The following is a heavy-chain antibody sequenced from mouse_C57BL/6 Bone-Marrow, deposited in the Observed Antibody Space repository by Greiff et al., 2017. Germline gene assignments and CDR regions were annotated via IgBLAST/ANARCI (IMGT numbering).Heavy chain of an antibody. Sequence: DVQLVESGGGLVKPGGSLKLSCAASGFTFSSYAMSWVRQTPEKRLEWVATISDGGSYTYYPDNVKGRFTISRDNAKNNLYLQMSHLKSEDTAMYYCARDRGVTTYYFDYWGQGTTLTVSS. CDR3: ARDRGVTTYYFDY. J-gene: IGHJ2*01. CDR2: ISDGGSYT. V-gene: IGHV5-4*01. D-gene: IGHD2-5*01. CDR1: GFTFSSYA.